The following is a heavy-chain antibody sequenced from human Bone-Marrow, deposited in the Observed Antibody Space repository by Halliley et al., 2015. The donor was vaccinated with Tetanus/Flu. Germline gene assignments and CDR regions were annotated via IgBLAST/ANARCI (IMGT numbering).Heavy chain of an antibody. V-gene: IGHV4-4*02. CDR2: TYQSGSG. J-gene: IGHJ4*02. D-gene: IGHD3-10*01. CDR3: ARLFYGSGTYSFDY. Sequence: IGETYQSGSGTNTPSLKGRVPISVDKSKNQFSLTLSSVTAADTAVYYCARLFYGSGTYSFDYWGQGTLVTVSS.